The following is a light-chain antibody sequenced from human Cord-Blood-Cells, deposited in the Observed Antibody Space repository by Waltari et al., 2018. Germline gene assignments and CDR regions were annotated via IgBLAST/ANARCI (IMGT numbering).Light chain of an antibody. CDR2: AAS. CDR3: QQSYTTPQT. CDR1: QSISNY. V-gene: IGKV1-39*01. Sequence: DIQITQSPYSLSPSVGDRVPITCRASQSISNYLNWYQQKPGKAPKLLIYAASTLQSGVPSRFSDSGSGTDFTLTISSLQPEDFATYYCQQSYTTPQTFGQGTKVEIK. J-gene: IGKJ1*01.